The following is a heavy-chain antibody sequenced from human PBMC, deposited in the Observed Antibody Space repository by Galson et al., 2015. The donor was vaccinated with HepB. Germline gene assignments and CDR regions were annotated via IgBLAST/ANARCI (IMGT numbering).Heavy chain of an antibody. J-gene: IGHJ6*02. V-gene: IGHV3-23*01. CDR3: AKGRIGLWFGELGVVSHYYYYYGMDV. CDR2: ISGSGGST. D-gene: IGHD3-10*01. CDR1: GFTFSSYA. Sequence: SLRLSCAASGFTFSSYAMSWVRQAPGKGLEWVSAISGSGGSTYYADSVKGRFTISRDNSKNTLYLQMNSLRAEDTAVYYCAKGRIGLWFGELGVVSHYYYYYGMDVWGQGTTVTVSS.